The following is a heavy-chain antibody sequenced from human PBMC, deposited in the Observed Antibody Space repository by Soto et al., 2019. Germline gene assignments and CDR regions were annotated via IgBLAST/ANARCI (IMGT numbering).Heavy chain of an antibody. D-gene: IGHD1-1*01. CDR2: IIPIFGTA. CDR3: ATKNDYYYGMDV. CDR1: GGTFSSYA. J-gene: IGHJ6*02. V-gene: IGHV1-69*01. Sequence: QVQLVQSGAEVKKPGSSVKVSCKASGGTFSSYAISWVRQAPGQGLEWMGGIIPIFGTANYAQKFQVRVTISADESTSKAYMELSSLRSEDTAVYYCATKNDYYYGMDVWGQRPTVTVAS.